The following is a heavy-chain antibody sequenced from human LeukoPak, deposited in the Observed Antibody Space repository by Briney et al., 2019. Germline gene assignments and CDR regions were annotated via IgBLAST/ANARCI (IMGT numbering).Heavy chain of an antibody. CDR2: IYYSGST. Sequence: SETLSLTCTVSGGSISNYYWSWIRQPPGKGLEWIGYIYYSGSTNYNPSLKSRVTISVDTSKNQFSLKLSSVTAADTAVYYCARHYSPYSSSWYVNYYYYYGMDVWGQGTTVTVSS. V-gene: IGHV4-59*08. CDR1: GGSISNYY. J-gene: IGHJ6*02. CDR3: ARHYSPYSSSWYVNYYYYYGMDV. D-gene: IGHD6-13*01.